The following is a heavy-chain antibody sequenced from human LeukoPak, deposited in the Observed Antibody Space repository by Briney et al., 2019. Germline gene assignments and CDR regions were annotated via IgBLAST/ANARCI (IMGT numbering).Heavy chain of an antibody. D-gene: IGHD3-22*01. Sequence: GGFLRLSCAASGFTFSSYGMHWVRQAPGKGLEWVAVIWYDGSNKYYADSVKGRFTISRDNSKNTLYLQMNSLRAEDTAVYYCAKDGAYYYDSSGYSWGQGTLVTVSS. V-gene: IGHV3-33*06. J-gene: IGHJ4*02. CDR2: IWYDGSNK. CDR3: AKDGAYYYDSSGYS. CDR1: GFTFSSYG.